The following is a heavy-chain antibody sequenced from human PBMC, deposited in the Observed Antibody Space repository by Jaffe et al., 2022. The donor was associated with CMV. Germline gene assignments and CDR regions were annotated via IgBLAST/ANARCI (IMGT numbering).Heavy chain of an antibody. Sequence: EVQLVESGGGLRQPGMSLRLSCAASGFTFDQYAMHWVRQGPGKGLQWVSGISWNSGSITYADSVEGRFTIFRDNAKNSLYLQMNSLRAEDTAFYYCVKDKNLLQLGALDIWGQGTMVTVSS. J-gene: IGHJ3*02. D-gene: IGHD1-26*01. CDR2: ISWNSGSI. CDR3: VKDKNLLQLGALDI. V-gene: IGHV3-9*01. CDR1: GFTFDQYA.